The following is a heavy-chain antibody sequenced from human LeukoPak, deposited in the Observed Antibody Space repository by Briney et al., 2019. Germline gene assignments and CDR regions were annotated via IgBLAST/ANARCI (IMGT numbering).Heavy chain of an antibody. J-gene: IGHJ6*03. Sequence: SETLSLTCTVSGGSISNYYWNWIRQPPGKGLEWIGYIYYSGSTNYNPSLKSRVIMSVDTANNQFSLKLRSVTAADTAVYYCARDHEYADWAYFYYYMDVWGKGTTVTVSS. CDR1: GGSISNYY. V-gene: IGHV4-59*01. D-gene: IGHD4-17*01. CDR2: IYYSGST. CDR3: ARDHEYADWAYFYYYMDV.